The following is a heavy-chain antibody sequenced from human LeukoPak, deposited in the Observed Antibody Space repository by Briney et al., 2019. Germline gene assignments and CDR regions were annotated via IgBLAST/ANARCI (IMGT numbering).Heavy chain of an antibody. CDR3: ARDVGPYGGSPGAD. Sequence: GGSLSLSCEGSGLTFSDHWMHWVRQAPGKGPVWVSRIKSDGSETSYGDAVRGRFVISRDNSRNMLFLLMNNVRDDDTAMYFCARDVGPYGGSPGADWGEGAQV. CDR1: GLTFSDHW. CDR2: IKSDGSET. J-gene: IGHJ4*02. V-gene: IGHV3-74*01. D-gene: IGHD1-26*01.